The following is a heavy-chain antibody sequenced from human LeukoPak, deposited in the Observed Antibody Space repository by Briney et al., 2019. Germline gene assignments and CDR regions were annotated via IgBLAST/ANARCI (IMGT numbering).Heavy chain of an antibody. D-gene: IGHD3-16*01. CDR2: INPNSGGT. CDR1: GYPFTDYY. Sequence: ASVKVSCKASGYPFTDYYVQWVRQAPGQGLEWMGWINPNSGGTNYAQKFQGRVTMTRDTSISTAYMELSRLRSDDTAVYYCARQDPGDYYYYYGMDVWGQGTTVTVSS. V-gene: IGHV1-2*02. CDR3: ARQDPGDYYYYYGMDV. J-gene: IGHJ6*02.